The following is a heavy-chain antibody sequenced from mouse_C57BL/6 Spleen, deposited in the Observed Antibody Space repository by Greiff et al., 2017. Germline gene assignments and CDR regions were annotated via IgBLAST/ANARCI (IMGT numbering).Heavy chain of an antibody. CDR3: ARREEREYYFDY. Sequence: QLQQSGAELARPGASVKMSCKASGYTFTSYTMHWVKQRPGQGLEWIGYINPSSGYTKYNQKFKDKATLTADKSSSTAYMQLSSLTSEDSAVYYCARREEREYYFDYWGQGTTLTVSS. V-gene: IGHV1-4*01. CDR2: INPSSGYT. J-gene: IGHJ2*01. CDR1: GYTFTSYT.